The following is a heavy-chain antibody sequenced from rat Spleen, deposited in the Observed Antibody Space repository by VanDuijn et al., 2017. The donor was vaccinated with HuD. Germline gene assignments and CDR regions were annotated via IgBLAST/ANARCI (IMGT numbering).Heavy chain of an antibody. CDR2: VSYDGGSV. CDR3: STLDY. V-gene: IGHV5-29*01. J-gene: IGHJ2*01. Sequence: EVQLVESGGGLVQPGRSMKLSCVASGFTFSNYGMAWVRQAPKKGLEWVAYVSYDGGSVYYRDSVRGRFTISRDKAKSTLYLQMDSLRSEDTATYYCSTLDYWGQGVMVTVSS. CDR1: GFTFSNYG.